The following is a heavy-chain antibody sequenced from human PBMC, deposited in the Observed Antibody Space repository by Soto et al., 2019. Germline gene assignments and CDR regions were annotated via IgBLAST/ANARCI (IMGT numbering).Heavy chain of an antibody. Sequence: GGSLRLSCAASAFTSNGYSMYWVRQAPGKGLEWVAGLSYDGTSEYYADSIKGRFTVSRDNPKNTLSLEMNSLRPDDTAVYYCARDREQRRGSGMDVWGQGTTVTVSS. V-gene: IGHV3-30*14. D-gene: IGHD6-19*01. CDR3: ARDREQRRGSGMDV. CDR2: LSYDGTSE. J-gene: IGHJ6*02. CDR1: AFTSNGYS.